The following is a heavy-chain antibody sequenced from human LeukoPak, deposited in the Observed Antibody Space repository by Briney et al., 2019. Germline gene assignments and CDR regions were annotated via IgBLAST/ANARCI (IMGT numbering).Heavy chain of an antibody. CDR3: AKMKGHPLPKYYMDV. J-gene: IGHJ6*03. Sequence: GGSLRLSCAASVFTFSGFAMSWVRGTPGKGLEWVLGISGSGDNTLYADSVKGRFTISRDNSKNTLYLEMNSLRAEDTAIYYCAKMKGHPLPKYYMDVWGQGTTVTVS. CDR1: VFTFSGFA. V-gene: IGHV3-23*01. CDR2: ISGSGDNT.